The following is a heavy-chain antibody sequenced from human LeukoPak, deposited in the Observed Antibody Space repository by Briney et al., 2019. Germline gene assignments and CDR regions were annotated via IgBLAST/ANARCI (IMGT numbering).Heavy chain of an antibody. D-gene: IGHD5-18*01. CDR3: AKAHDDGYQWQCPPVVFDS. CDR1: GFTFSSYV. CDR2: ITGSGARL. V-gene: IGHV3-23*01. J-gene: IGHJ4*02. Sequence: GGSLRLSCAAPGFTFSSYVMSWVRQAPGKGLEWVSSITGSGARLHYADSVKGRFTISRDNSRNTLFLQMDSLRVEDTALYYCAKAHDDGYQWQCPPVVFDSWGQGALVTVSS.